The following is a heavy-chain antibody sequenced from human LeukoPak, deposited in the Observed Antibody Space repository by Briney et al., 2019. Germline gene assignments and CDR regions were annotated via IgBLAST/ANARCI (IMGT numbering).Heavy chain of an antibody. V-gene: IGHV3-23*01. J-gene: IGHJ4*02. CDR3: AKDSEMATITPFDY. CDR2: ISGSGGST. Sequence: GGSLRLSCAATGLSVSSNFMSWVRQAPGKGLEWVSAISGSGGSTYYADSVKGRFTISRDNSKNTLYLQMNSLRAEDTAVYYCAKDSEMATITPFDYWGQGTLVTVSS. D-gene: IGHD5-24*01. CDR1: GLSVSSNF.